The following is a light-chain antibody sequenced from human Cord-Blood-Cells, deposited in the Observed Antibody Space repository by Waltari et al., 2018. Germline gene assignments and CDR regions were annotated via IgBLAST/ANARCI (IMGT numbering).Light chain of an antibody. Sequence: QSALTQPASVSGSPGQSITISCTGTSSDVGSYNLVSWYQQHPGKAPKLMIYEGSKRPAGVFNRFAGSKSGNTASLTISGLQAEDEADYYCCSYAGSSTYVFGTGTKVTVL. V-gene: IGLV2-23*01. CDR2: EGS. CDR1: SSDVGSYNL. J-gene: IGLJ1*01. CDR3: CSYAGSSTYV.